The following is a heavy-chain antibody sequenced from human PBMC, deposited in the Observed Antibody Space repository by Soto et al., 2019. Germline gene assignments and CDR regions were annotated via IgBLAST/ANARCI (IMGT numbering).Heavy chain of an antibody. V-gene: IGHV3-9*01. D-gene: IGHD3-3*02. CDR1: GFTFDDYA. CDR2: ISWNSGSI. J-gene: IGHJ6*02. Sequence: EVQLVESGGGLVQPGRSLRLSCAASGFTFDDYAMHWVRQAPGKGLEWVSGISWNSGSIGYADSVKGRFTISRDNAKNSLNLKTNSRRAEDTALYYCAKGIASNYYYGMDGWGQGTTVTVSS. CDR3: AKGIASNYYYGMDG.